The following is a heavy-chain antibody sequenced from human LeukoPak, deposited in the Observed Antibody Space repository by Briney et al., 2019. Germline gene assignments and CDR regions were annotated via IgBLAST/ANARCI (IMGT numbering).Heavy chain of an antibody. V-gene: IGHV1-18*04. CDR3: ARATGTWGHDGFDI. CDR1: GYTFTGHY. CDR2: ISGSSSNT. J-gene: IGHJ3*02. D-gene: IGHD3-16*01. Sequence: ASVKVSCKASGYTFTGHYMHWVRQAPGQGLEWMGWISGSSSNTNYAQRLQGRVTMTTDTSTTTAYMELRSLRSDDTAVYYCARATGTWGHDGFDIWGQGTMVTVSS.